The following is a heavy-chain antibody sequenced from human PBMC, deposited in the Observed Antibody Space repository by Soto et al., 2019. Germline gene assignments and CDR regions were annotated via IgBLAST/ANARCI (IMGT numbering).Heavy chain of an antibody. Sequence: PGGSLRLSCAASGITFSTYAMTWVRQAPGKGLEWVSIISSSGDATYYVDSVKGRFTISRDNSRNTLNLQMNSLRAEDTAVYYCAKNGDFWSWGMDVWGQGTTVTVSS. CDR3: AKNGDFWSWGMDV. V-gene: IGHV3-23*01. J-gene: IGHJ6*02. CDR2: ISSSGDAT. CDR1: GITFSTYA. D-gene: IGHD3-3*01.